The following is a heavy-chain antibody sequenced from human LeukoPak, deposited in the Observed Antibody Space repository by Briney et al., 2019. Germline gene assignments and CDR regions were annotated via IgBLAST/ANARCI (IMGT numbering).Heavy chain of an antibody. CDR3: ARGDTGMAYWYFDL. D-gene: IGHD5-18*01. V-gene: IGHV1-2*02. J-gene: IGHJ2*01. Sequence: ASVKVSCTASGYSFTGYYMHWVRQAPGQGLEWMGWINPNSGGTNYAQKFQGRVTMTRDTSISTAYMELSRPRSDDTAVYYCARGDTGMAYWYFDLWGRGTLVTVSS. CDR2: INPNSGGT. CDR1: GYSFTGYY.